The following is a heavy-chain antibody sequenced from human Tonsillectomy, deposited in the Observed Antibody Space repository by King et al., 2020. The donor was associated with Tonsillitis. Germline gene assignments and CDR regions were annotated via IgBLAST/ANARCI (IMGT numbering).Heavy chain of an antibody. CDR2: ISYDGSNK. J-gene: IGHJ4*02. V-gene: IGHV3-30*01. CDR1: GFTFSSYA. D-gene: IGHD5-18*01. Sequence: VQLVESGGGVVQPGRSLRLSCAASGFTFSSYAMHLVRQAPGKGLEWVAVISYDGSNKYYADSVKGRFTISRDNSKNTLYLQMNSLRAEDTAVYYCAGVTVGGGYSYGSQGAFDYWGQGTLVTVSS. CDR3: AGVTVGGGYSYGSQGAFDY.